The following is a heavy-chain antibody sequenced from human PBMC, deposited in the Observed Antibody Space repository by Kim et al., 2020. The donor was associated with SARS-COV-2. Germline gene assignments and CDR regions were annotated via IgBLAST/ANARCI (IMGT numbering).Heavy chain of an antibody. Sequence: GGSLRLSCAASGFTFSSYDMHWVRQATGKGLEWVSAIGTAGDTYYPGSVKGRFTISRENAKNSLYLQMNSLRAGDTAVYYCARATGGGYSGYDSYYYYGMDVWGKGTTVTVSS. CDR2: IGTAGDT. V-gene: IGHV3-13*01. CDR1: GFTFSSYD. CDR3: ARATGGGYSGYDSYYYYGMDV. D-gene: IGHD5-12*01. J-gene: IGHJ6*04.